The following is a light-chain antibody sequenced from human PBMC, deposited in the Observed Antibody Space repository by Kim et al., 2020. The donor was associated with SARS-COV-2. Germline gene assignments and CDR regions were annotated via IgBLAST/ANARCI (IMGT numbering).Light chain of an antibody. Sequence: PGERATLSCRASQTVSSSYLAWYQHKPGQAHRLLIYGASSRATGIPDRFSGSGSGTDFTLTISRLEPEDFAVFYCHQYGSSPRTFGQGTKVDIK. J-gene: IGKJ1*01. CDR3: HQYGSSPRT. CDR1: QTVSSSY. V-gene: IGKV3-20*01. CDR2: GAS.